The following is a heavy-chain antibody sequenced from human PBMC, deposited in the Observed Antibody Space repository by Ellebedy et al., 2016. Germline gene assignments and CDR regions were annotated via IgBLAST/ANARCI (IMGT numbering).Heavy chain of an antibody. Sequence: GGSLRLXCAASGFTFSSYSMSWVRQAPGKGLEWLAVLSNDGSTAVYADSVRGRFTISRDTSRNTLYLQMNSLRAEDTAVYYCAKDKEQWLVHYLDYWGLGTLVTVLS. J-gene: IGHJ4*02. CDR1: GFTFSSYS. D-gene: IGHD6-19*01. CDR3: AKDKEQWLVHYLDY. V-gene: IGHV3-30*18. CDR2: LSNDGSTA.